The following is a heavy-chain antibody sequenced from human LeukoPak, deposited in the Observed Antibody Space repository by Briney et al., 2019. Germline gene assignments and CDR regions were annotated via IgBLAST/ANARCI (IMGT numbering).Heavy chain of an antibody. CDR3: ARDLAYSRLDY. CDR1: GLTFSSSW. CDR2: INPDGNKK. D-gene: IGHD5-18*01. Sequence: GGSLRLSCAVSGLTFSSSWMDWVRQAPGKGLEWVASINPDGNKKYSADSVKGRFTISRDNAENSLYLQMNSLRVEDTAFYYCARDLAYSRLDYWGQGMLATVSS. J-gene: IGHJ4*02. V-gene: IGHV3-7*01.